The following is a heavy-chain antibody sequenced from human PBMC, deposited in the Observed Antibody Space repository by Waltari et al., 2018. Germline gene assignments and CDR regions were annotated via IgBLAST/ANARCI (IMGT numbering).Heavy chain of an antibody. J-gene: IGHJ4*02. D-gene: IGHD2-8*02. CDR3: ARDRHCTDSGCSGL. V-gene: IGHV3-53*01. CDR2: IYSGGRT. CDR1: GVTVRNNS. Sequence: EVQLVASGGGSIQPGGSLRLSCAAPGVTVRNNSRMWVRQAPGKGLEWVSLIYSGGRTYYADSVQGRFTISRDTSKNTLQLQMNSLRGEDTAVYYCARDRHCTDSGCSGLWGQGTLVTVSS.